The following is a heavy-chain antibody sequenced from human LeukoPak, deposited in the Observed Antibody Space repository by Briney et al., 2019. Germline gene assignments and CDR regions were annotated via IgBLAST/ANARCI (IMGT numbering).Heavy chain of an antibody. Sequence: PSETLSLTCTVSGGSISIYYWSWIRQPPGKGLEWIGYIYNSGSTNYNPSLKSRVTISVDTSKNQFSLKLTSVTAADTAVYYCARQIPLKGVVISRGWFDPWGQGTLVTVSS. CDR1: GGSISIYY. V-gene: IGHV4-59*01. D-gene: IGHD3-3*01. J-gene: IGHJ5*02. CDR2: IYNSGST. CDR3: ARQIPLKGVVISRGWFDP.